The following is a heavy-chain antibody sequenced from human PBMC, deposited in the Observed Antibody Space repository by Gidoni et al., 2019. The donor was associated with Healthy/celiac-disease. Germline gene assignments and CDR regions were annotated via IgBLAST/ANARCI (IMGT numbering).Heavy chain of an antibody. Sequence: QVQLQQWGAGLLKPSETLSLTCAVYGGSFSGYYWSWIRQPPGKGLEWIGEINHSGSTNYNPSLKSRVTISVDTSKNQFSLKLSSVTAADTAVYYCARVFFPVLRYFDWRSGHYFDYWGQGTLVTVSS. V-gene: IGHV4-34*01. D-gene: IGHD3-9*01. CDR3: ARVFFPVLRYFDWRSGHYFDY. CDR2: INHSGST. J-gene: IGHJ4*02. CDR1: GGSFSGYY.